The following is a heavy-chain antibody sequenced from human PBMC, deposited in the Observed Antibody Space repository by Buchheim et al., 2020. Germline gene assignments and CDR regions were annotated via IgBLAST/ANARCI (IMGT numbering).Heavy chain of an antibody. CDR3: ARGNPKSGYCSGTNCY. D-gene: IGHD2-2*03. CDR1: GFPFSSFE. CDR2: IRSSGSTT. Sequence: EAQLVESGGGLVQPGGSLRLSCAASGFPFSSFEMNWFRQAPGKGPEWIAYIRSSGSTTSYADSVRGRFTISRDDAKNSLYLQMNSLRAEDTAVYYCARGNPKSGYCSGTNCYWGHGTL. V-gene: IGHV3-48*03. J-gene: IGHJ1*01.